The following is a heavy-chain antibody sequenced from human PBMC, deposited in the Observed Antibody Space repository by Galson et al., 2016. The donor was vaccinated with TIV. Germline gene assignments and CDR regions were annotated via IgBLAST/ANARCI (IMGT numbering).Heavy chain of an antibody. CDR1: GFSLSTTGVG. CDR3: AHRARTVFGLFIKTDNWFDP. Sequence: PALVKPTQTLTLTCTFSGFSLSTTGVGVGWIRQPPGEALEWLALIYWDDDTRYSPSLKSRLTITKDTSKTQVVLTMTNMDPVDTAPYYCAHRARTVFGLFIKTDNWFDPWDQGTLVTVSS. CDR2: IYWDDDT. V-gene: IGHV2-5*02. J-gene: IGHJ5*02. D-gene: IGHD3/OR15-3a*01.